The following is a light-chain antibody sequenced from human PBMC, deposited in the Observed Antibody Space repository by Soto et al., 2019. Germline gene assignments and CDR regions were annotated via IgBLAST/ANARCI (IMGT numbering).Light chain of an antibody. V-gene: IGKV3-20*01. CDR3: HQFGYSPRT. J-gene: IGKJ1*01. CDR2: ATS. Sequence: ELVLTQSPGTPSLSPGERATLSCRASQSVSSYLAWYQQKPGQAPRLLIFATSRRATDIPDRFSGSGSGTDFTLAIRRLEPEDFAVYYCHQFGYSPRTFGQGTKVDIK. CDR1: QSVSSY.